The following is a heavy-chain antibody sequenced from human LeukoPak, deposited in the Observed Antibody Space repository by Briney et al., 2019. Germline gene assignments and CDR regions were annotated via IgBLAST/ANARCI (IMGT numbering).Heavy chain of an antibody. Sequence: PSETLSLTSAVSGYSISSGYYWGWIRQPPGKGLEWIGSIYHSGSTYYNPSLKSRVTISVDTSKNQFSLKLSSVTAADTAVYYCARRQARDFWSGYPDSNWFDPWGQGTLVTVSS. J-gene: IGHJ5*02. CDR3: ARRQARDFWSGYPDSNWFDP. V-gene: IGHV4-38-2*01. CDR2: IYHSGST. CDR1: GYSISSGYY. D-gene: IGHD3-3*01.